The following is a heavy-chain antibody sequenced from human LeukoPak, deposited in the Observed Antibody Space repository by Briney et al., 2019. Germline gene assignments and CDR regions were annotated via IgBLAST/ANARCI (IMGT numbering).Heavy chain of an antibody. J-gene: IGHJ4*02. CDR1: GYTFTSYD. Sequence: ASVKVSCXASGYTFTSYDINWVRRATGQGLEWMGWMNPNSGNTGYAQKFQGRVTMTRNTSISTAYMELSSLRSEDTAVYYCTRGYVWGSYRSAYWGQGTLVTVSS. D-gene: IGHD3-16*02. V-gene: IGHV1-8*01. CDR2: MNPNSGNT. CDR3: TRGYVWGSYRSAY.